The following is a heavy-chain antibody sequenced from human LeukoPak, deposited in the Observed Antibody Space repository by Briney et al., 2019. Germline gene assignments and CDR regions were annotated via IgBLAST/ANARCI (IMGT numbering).Heavy chain of an antibody. CDR3: ARKPYSSGWFDY. J-gene: IGHJ4*02. Sequence: GGSLRLSCAASGFSFSSYWMSWVRQAPGKGLEWVASTQPDGSAQYYVDSVRGRFTISRDNAKNSLYLQMNSLRGEDTAVYYCARKPYSSGWFDYWGQGTLVTVSS. D-gene: IGHD6-19*01. CDR2: TQPDGSAQ. V-gene: IGHV3-7*03. CDR1: GFSFSSYW.